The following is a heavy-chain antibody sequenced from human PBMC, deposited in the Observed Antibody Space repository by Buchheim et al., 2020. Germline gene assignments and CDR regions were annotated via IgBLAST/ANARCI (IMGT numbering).Heavy chain of an antibody. Sequence: QLQLQESGPGLVKPSETLSLTCTVSGGSISSRGCYWGWIRQPPGKGLEWIGSIYYSGNPYYNPSLKSRVTISVDTSKNQFSLKLNSVTAADTAVYYCARYRFVTVHGAGVEGFDPWGQGTL. CDR2: IYYSGNP. J-gene: IGHJ5*02. D-gene: IGHD3-10*01. CDR3: ARYRFVTVHGAGVEGFDP. CDR1: GGSISSRGCY. V-gene: IGHV4-39*01.